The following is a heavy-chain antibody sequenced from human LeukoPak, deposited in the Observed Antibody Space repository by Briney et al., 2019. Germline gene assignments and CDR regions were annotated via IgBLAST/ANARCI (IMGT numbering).Heavy chain of an antibody. Sequence: GGSLRLSCAASGITFSSYGMSWVRQAPGKGLEWVSSISSTGGTTYYADSVKGRFTISRDNSKKTLYLQMNSLRAEDTAIYYCATYRQVLLPFESWGQGTLVTVSS. CDR3: ATYRQVLLPFES. CDR2: ISSTGGTT. V-gene: IGHV3-23*01. D-gene: IGHD2-8*02. J-gene: IGHJ4*02. CDR1: GITFSSYG.